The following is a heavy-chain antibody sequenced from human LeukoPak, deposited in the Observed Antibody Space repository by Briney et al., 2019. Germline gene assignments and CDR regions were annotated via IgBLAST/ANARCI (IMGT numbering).Heavy chain of an antibody. D-gene: IGHD2-15*01. J-gene: IGHJ4*02. CDR3: ASFGYCSGGSCRPYYFDY. V-gene: IGHV3-11*04. CDR1: GFTFSDYY. Sequence: GGSLRLSCAASGFTFSDYYMSWIRQAPGKGLEWVSYISSSGSTIYYADSVKGRFTISRDNAKNSLYLQMNSLRAEDTAVYYCASFGYCSGGSCRPYYFDYWGQGTLVTVSS. CDR2: ISSSGSTI.